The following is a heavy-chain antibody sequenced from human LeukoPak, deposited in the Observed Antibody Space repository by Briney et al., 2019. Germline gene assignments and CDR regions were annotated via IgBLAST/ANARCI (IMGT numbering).Heavy chain of an antibody. D-gene: IGHD4-23*01. CDR2: IIPIFGTA. V-gene: IGHV1-69*13. J-gene: IGHJ4*02. CDR1: GYTFTGYY. Sequence: ASVKVSCKASGYTFTGYYMHWVRQAPGQGLEWTGGIIPIFGTANYAQKFQGGVTITADESTSTAYMELSSLRSEDTAVYYCARDPIYGGNPGDDYWGQGTLVTVSS. CDR3: ARDPIYGGNPGDDY.